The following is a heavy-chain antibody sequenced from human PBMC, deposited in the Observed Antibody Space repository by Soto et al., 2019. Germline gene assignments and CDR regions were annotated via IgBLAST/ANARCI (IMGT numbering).Heavy chain of an antibody. Sequence: EVHLMESGGGLVQPGGSLRLSCAASGFTFSSFSMHWVRQAPGKGLEWVSYISSSSSTIYYADSVRGRLTISRDNAKNSLYLQMNSLRDEDTAVFYCARDAPRCSGGTCLDYWGQGTLVTVSS. CDR3: ARDAPRCSGGTCLDY. V-gene: IGHV3-48*02. CDR1: GFTFSSFS. D-gene: IGHD2-15*01. J-gene: IGHJ4*02. CDR2: ISSSSSTI.